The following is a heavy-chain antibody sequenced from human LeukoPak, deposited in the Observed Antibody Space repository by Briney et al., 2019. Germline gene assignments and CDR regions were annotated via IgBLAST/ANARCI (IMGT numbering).Heavy chain of an antibody. D-gene: IGHD3-22*01. CDR1: GSTFSSYA. CDR2: ISYDGSNK. J-gene: IGHJ6*02. Sequence: GGSLRLSCAASGSTFSSYAMHWVRQAPGKGLEWVAVISYDGSNKYYADSVKGRFTISRDNSKNTLYLQMNSLRAEDTAVYYCARQYYDSSGYYLPYYYYGMDVWGQGTTVTVSS. V-gene: IGHV3-30-3*01. CDR3: ARQYYDSSGYYLPYYYYGMDV.